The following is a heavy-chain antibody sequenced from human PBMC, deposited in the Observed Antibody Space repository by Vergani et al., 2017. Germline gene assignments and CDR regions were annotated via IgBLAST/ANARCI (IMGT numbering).Heavy chain of an antibody. V-gene: IGHV3-15*07. CDR3: TTEXRDCGDGSCDWRRDHHYYGMDV. D-gene: IGHD2-21*01. CDR2: IKSTFDPETT. J-gene: IGHJ6*02. Sequence: EVQLVESGGGIVKPGGSLRRSCVASGFSFRNAWMNWVRRTPGKGLEWVGRIKSTFDPETTDYAAAEKGRFTISRDDSKNTLFLQMNGLKTEDIGVYYCTTEXRDCGDGSCDWRRDHHYYGMDVWGQGTTVTVSS. CDR1: GFSFRNAW.